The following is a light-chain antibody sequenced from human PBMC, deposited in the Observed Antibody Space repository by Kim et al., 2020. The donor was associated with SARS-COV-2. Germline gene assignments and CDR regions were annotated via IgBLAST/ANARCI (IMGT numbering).Light chain of an antibody. CDR1: QLRDKY. CDR3: QAWDGRVV. CDR2: QDI. V-gene: IGLV3-1*01. Sequence: VSVSPGQTASITGSGDQLRDKYVCWYQQKPGQSPVVFIYQDIKRPSGIPERFSGSNSGNTATLTISGTQAMDESDYYCQAWDGRVVFGGGTQLTVL. J-gene: IGLJ2*01.